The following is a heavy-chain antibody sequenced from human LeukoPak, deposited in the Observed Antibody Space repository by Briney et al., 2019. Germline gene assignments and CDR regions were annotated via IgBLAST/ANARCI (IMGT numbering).Heavy chain of an antibody. CDR3: SSEYSGSSKRG. D-gene: IGHD6-6*01. Sequence: PSETLSLTCTVSGGSISSSSYYWGWIRQPPGKGLEWIGSIYYSGSTYYNPSLKSRVTISVDTSKNQFSLKLTSVTAADTAVYFCSSEYSGSSKRGWGQGTLVTVSS. V-gene: IGHV4-39*01. CDR1: GGSISSSSYY. CDR2: IYYSGST. J-gene: IGHJ4*02.